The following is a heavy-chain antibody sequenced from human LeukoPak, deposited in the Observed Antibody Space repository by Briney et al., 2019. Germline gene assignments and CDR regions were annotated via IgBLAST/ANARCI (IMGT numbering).Heavy chain of an antibody. V-gene: IGHV3-7*04. D-gene: IGHD3-9*01. CDR3: ARDSGYRDY. CDR2: IKQDGREK. J-gene: IGHJ4*02. Sequence: GGSLRLSCAASGFTFRSSWMSWVRQAPGKGLEWVANIKQDGREKYYVDSVKGRFTISRDNAKNSLYLQMNSLRAEDTAVNYCARDSGYRDYWGQGTLVTVSS. CDR1: GFTFRSSW.